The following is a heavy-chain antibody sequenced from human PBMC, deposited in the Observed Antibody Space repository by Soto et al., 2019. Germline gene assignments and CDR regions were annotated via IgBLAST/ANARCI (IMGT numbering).Heavy chain of an antibody. J-gene: IGHJ4*02. CDR2: ISGSGGST. D-gene: IGHD3-22*01. CDR3: AKDLNDSRGYIDY. V-gene: IGHV3-23*01. CDR1: GFTFSSYA. Sequence: PGGSLRLSCAASGFTFSSYAMSWVRQAPWKGLEWVSAISGSGGSTYYADSVKGRFTISRDNSKNTLYLQMNSLRAEDTAVYYCAKDLNDSRGYIDYWGQGTLVTVSS.